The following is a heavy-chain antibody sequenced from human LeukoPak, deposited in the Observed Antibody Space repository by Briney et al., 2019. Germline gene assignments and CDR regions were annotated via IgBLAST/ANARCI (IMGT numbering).Heavy chain of an antibody. CDR2: IFYSGST. D-gene: IGHD2-15*01. CDR3: ARAVVVRNRRYYYYYYMDV. J-gene: IGHJ6*03. V-gene: IGHV4-59*12. CDR1: GGSISGYY. Sequence: SETLSHTCTVSGGSISGYYWSWIRQPPGKGLEWIGYIFYSGSTNYNPSLKSRVTISVDTSKNQFSLKLSSVTAADTAVYYCARAVVVRNRRYYYYYYMDVWGKGTTVIVSS.